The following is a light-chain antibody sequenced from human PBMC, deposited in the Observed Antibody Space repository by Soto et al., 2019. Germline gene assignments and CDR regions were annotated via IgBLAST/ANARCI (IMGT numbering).Light chain of an antibody. CDR1: QIISNW. CDR3: QPYNTFLLT. Sequence: DIQVTQSPSTLSASVGDSVTISCRASQIISNWLAWYQQKPGKAPKLLIYKASTLESGVPSRFSGSGYGTDFTLTISSLQPDDFATYSCQPYNTFLLTFGPGTRVDIK. V-gene: IGKV1-5*03. CDR2: KAS. J-gene: IGKJ3*01.